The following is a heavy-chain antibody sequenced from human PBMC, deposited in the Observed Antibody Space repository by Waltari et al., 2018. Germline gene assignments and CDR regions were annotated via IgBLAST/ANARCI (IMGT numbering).Heavy chain of an antibody. J-gene: IGHJ4*02. CDR1: GFTFSDYY. D-gene: IGHD5-12*01. CDR2: IRPKARSYTT. CDR3: VRGYNSFDS. V-gene: IGHV3-72*01. Sequence: EVQLVESGGGLVQPGGSLRLSCAASGFTFSDYYMDWVRQAPGKGLELGARIRPKARSYTTEYTASVKGRFTISRDDSKNSLYLQMSNLRTDATAMYYCVRGYNSFDSWGPGTQVTVSS.